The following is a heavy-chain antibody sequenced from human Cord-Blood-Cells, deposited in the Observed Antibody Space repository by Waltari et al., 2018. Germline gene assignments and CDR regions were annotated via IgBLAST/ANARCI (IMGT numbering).Heavy chain of an antibody. CDR2: IIPILGIA. CDR3: AIPSGGGWYSDAFDI. J-gene: IGHJ3*02. D-gene: IGHD2-15*01. CDR1: GGTFSSYA. V-gene: IGHV1-69*09. Sequence: QVQLVQSGAEVKKPGSSVKVSCKASGGTFSSYAISWVRQAPGQGLEWMGRIIPILGIANYAQKVQGRVTITADKSPSTAYMELSSLRSEDTAVYYCAIPSGGGWYSDAFDIWGQGTMVTVSS.